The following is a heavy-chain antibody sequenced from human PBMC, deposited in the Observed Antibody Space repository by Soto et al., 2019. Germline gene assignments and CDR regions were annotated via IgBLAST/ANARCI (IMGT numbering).Heavy chain of an antibody. CDR2: MNPNSGHT. V-gene: IGHV1-8*01. J-gene: IGHJ4*02. Sequence: ASVKVSCKASGYTFTSYDINWVRQATGQGLEWMGWMNPNSGHTGYAQKFQGRVTMTRNTSIRTAYLELRSLRSDDTAVYYCARDPYLGDHQYWGQGTLVTVSS. CDR3: ARDPYLGDHQY. D-gene: IGHD3-16*01. CDR1: GYTFTSYD.